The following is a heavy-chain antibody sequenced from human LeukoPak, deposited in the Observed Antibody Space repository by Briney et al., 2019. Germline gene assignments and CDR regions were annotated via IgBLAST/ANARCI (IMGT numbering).Heavy chain of an antibody. CDR1: GFTFSSYS. CDR3: ARVMWQQLAPSDY. V-gene: IGHV3-7*03. D-gene: IGHD6-13*01. J-gene: IGHJ4*02. CDR2: IIQDGSAK. Sequence: PGGSLRLSCAASGFTFSSYSMNWVRQAPGMGLEWVAIIIQDGSAKYYVDSVKGRFTISRDNAKNSLYLQMNSLRADDTAIYYCARVMWQQLAPSDYWGQGTLVTVSS.